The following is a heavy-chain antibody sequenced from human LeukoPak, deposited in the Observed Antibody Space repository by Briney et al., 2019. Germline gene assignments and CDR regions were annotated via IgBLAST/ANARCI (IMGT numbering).Heavy chain of an antibody. CDR3: ARVLSPFDP. CDR1: GYTFTSYY. D-gene: IGHD3-3*02. Sequence: GASVKVSCKASGYTFTSYYMHWVRQATGQGLEWMGWMNPNSGNTGYAQKFQGRVTMTRNTSISTAYMELSSLRSEDTAVYYCARVLSPFDPWGQGTLVTVSS. CDR2: MNPNSGNT. J-gene: IGHJ5*02. V-gene: IGHV1-8*02.